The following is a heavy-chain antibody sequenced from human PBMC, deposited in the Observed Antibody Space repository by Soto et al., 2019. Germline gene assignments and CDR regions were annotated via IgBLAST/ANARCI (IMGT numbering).Heavy chain of an antibody. Sequence: QVQLVESGGGVVQPGRSLRLSCAASGFTFSSYGMHWVRQAPGKGLEWVSVISYDGSKKYYADSVRGRFSISRDNSKNTLYLQMNSLRAEDTAVYYCGRGPGAAASYYYYGMDVWGQGTTVTVSS. CDR2: ISYDGSKK. CDR3: GRGPGAAASYYYYGMDV. V-gene: IGHV3-30*03. CDR1: GFTFSSYG. J-gene: IGHJ6*02. D-gene: IGHD2-2*01.